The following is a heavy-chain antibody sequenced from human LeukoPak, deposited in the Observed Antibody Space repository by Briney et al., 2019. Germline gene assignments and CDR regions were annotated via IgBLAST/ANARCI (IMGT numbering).Heavy chain of an antibody. CDR2: ISYDGSNK. CDR1: GFTFSSYA. V-gene: IGHV3-30*04. D-gene: IGHD3-10*01. J-gene: IGHJ6*03. Sequence: GGSLRLSCAASGFTFSSYAMHWVRQAPGKGLEWVAVISYDGSNKYYADSVKGRFTISRDNAKSSLYLQMNSLRAEDTAVYYCVRGRNPDRITIIRPKEYYYMDVWGRGTTVTVSS. CDR3: VRGRNPDRITIIRPKEYYYMDV.